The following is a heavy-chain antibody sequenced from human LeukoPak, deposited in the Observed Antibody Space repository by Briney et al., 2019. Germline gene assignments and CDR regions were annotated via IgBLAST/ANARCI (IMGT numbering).Heavy chain of an antibody. D-gene: IGHD5-12*01. Sequence: GGSLRLSCAASGFTFSHYAMHWVRQAPGKGLEWVAVISYDGSNKYYADSVKGRFTISRDNSKNTLYLQMNSLRTEDTAVYYCARDRSSYEYYFDYWGQGNLVTVSS. J-gene: IGHJ4*02. CDR2: ISYDGSNK. CDR3: ARDRSSYEYYFDY. CDR1: GFTFSHYA. V-gene: IGHV3-30-3*01.